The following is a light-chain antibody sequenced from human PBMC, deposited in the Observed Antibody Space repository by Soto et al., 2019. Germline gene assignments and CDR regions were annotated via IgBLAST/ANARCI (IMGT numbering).Light chain of an antibody. CDR1: QSISSW. J-gene: IGKJ5*01. CDR2: KAS. CDR3: QQYNSSTT. Sequence: DLQMTQSPSTLSASVGDRVTITCRASQSISSWLAWYQQKPGKAPKLLIYKASSLESGVPSRFSGSGSGTEFTLTISSLQPDDFATYYCQQYNSSTTFGQGTRLEIK. V-gene: IGKV1-5*03.